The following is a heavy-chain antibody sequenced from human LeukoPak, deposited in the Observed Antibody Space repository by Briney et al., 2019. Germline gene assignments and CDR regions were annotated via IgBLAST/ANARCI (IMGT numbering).Heavy chain of an antibody. CDR2: IRYDGTNK. CDR3: AKDGTNYDLDY. Sequence: GGSPRLSCAASGFTFSNYGIHWVRQTPGKGLEWVAFIRYDGTNKYYADSVKGRFTISRDNSKNTLYLQMNGLRADDTAVYYCAKDGTNYDLDYWGQGTLVTVSS. V-gene: IGHV3-30*02. J-gene: IGHJ4*02. D-gene: IGHD1-14*01. CDR1: GFTFSNYG.